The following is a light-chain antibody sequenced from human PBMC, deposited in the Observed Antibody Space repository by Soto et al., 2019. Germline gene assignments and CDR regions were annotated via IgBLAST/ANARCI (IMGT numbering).Light chain of an antibody. CDR3: TSWTTSTTMI. CDR1: SSDIGAYNF. J-gene: IGLJ2*01. V-gene: IGLV2-14*03. Sequence: QSVLTQPASVSGSPGQSITISCTGTSSDIGAYNFVSWYQQHPGKAPKLMLYDVNIRPSGVSNRFSGSKSGNTASLTISGLQAEDEADCYCTSWTTSTTMIFGGGTQLTVL. CDR2: DVN.